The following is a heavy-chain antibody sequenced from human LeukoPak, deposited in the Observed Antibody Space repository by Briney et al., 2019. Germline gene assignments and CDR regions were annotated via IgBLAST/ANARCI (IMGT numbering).Heavy chain of an antibody. V-gene: IGHV3-30*04. Sequence: GGSLRLSCAASGFTFSSYAMHWVRQAPGKGLEWVAVISYEGSNKYYADSVKGRFTISRDNSKNTLYLQMNSLRAEDTAVYYCARDPIVGYSYGSYYFDYWGQGTLVTVSS. D-gene: IGHD5-18*01. CDR2: ISYEGSNK. J-gene: IGHJ4*02. CDR1: GFTFSSYA. CDR3: ARDPIVGYSYGSYYFDY.